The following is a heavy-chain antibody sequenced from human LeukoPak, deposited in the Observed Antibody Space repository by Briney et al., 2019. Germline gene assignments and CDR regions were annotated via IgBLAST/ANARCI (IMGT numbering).Heavy chain of an antibody. CDR1: GYNFTSYW. Sequence: GGSLKISCKGSGYNFTSYWIGWGRQVPGKGLEWMWIIYPGDSDNRYSPSFQGQVTISADKSISTAYLQWSSLKASDTAMYYCAVLVFGGIIDAFDIWGQGTMVTVSS. D-gene: IGHD3-3*01. CDR2: IYPGDSDN. J-gene: IGHJ3*02. V-gene: IGHV5-51*01. CDR3: AVLVFGGIIDAFDI.